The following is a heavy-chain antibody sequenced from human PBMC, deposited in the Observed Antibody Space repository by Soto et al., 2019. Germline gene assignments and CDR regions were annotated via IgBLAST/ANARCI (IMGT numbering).Heavy chain of an antibody. CDR3: ASSNIAATGFYYYGMDV. CDR1: NGSIVSYN. D-gene: IGHD6-13*01. Sequence: ETMSHNCTISNGSIVSYNWSWIRPPPGKGLEWIGYIYYSGSTNYNPSLKSRVTISVDTSKNQFSLKLSSVTAADTAVYYCASSNIAATGFYYYGMDVWGRGTTVT. CDR2: IYYSGST. J-gene: IGHJ6*02. V-gene: IGHV4-59*01.